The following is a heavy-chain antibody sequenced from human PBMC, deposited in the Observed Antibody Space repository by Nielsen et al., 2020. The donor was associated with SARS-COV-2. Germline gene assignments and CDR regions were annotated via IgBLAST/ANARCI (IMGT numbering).Heavy chain of an antibody. Sequence: SETLSLTCTVSGGSISRYYWSWIRQPPGKGLEWIGYIYSTGSTNYSPSLKSRVTISVDTSKNQFSLKLSSVTAADTAVYYCARARATIFGLVMSYGMDVWGQGTTVAVSS. J-gene: IGHJ6*02. CDR2: IYSTGST. CDR1: GGSISRYY. V-gene: IGHV4-59*01. D-gene: IGHD3/OR15-3a*01. CDR3: ARARATIFGLVMSYGMDV.